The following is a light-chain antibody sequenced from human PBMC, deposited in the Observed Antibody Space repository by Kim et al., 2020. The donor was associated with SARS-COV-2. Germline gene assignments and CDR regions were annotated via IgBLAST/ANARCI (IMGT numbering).Light chain of an antibody. J-gene: IGKJ1*01. CDR2: GVS. CDR3: QQTSSSRT. Sequence: SASVGDRVTITCRASQSISNYLNWYQQRPGKAPSLLIFGVSNLQSGVPSRFSGSGSGTDFTLTISSLQPEDFATYYCQQTSSSRTFGQGTKVDIK. CDR1: QSISNY. V-gene: IGKV1-39*01.